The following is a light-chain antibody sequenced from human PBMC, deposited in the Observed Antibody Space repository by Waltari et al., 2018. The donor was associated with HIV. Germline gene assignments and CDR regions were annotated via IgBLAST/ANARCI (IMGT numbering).Light chain of an antibody. Sequence: DIVMTQSPDSLVVSLGERATIKCKSSQSVLYSSNNKNYLAWYQQKPGQPPKLLIYWASTRESGVPDRFSCSWSGSDFTLTISSLQAEDVAVYFCHQYYTTPHVTFGRWIKVEIK. J-gene: IGKJ1*01. CDR2: WAS. V-gene: IGKV4-1*01. CDR1: QSVLYSSNNKNY. CDR3: HQYYTTPHVT.